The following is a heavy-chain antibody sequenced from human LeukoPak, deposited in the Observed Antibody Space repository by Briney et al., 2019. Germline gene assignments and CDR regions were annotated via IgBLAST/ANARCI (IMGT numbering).Heavy chain of an antibody. V-gene: IGHV4-34*01. Sequence: SETLSLTCAVYGGSFSDYYWSWIRQPPGKGLEWIGEINHSGSTNYNPSLKSRVTTSVDTSKNQSSLKLSSVTAADTAVYYCASAPEGYNYNDHWGQGTLVTVSS. CDR3: ASAPEGYNYNDH. CDR2: INHSGST. J-gene: IGHJ4*02. CDR1: GGSFSDYY. D-gene: IGHD5-24*01.